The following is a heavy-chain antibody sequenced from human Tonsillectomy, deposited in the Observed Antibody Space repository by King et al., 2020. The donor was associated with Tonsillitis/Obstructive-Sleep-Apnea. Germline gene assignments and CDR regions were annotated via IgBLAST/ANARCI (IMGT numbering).Heavy chain of an antibody. CDR3: AKESDSSGYYPSNYYYMDV. CDR2: ISGSGGST. V-gene: IGHV3-23*04. CDR1: GFTFSSYA. D-gene: IGHD3-22*01. Sequence: VQLVESGGGLVQPGGSLRLSCAASGFTFSSYAMTWVRQAPGKGLEWVSVISGSGGSTYYADSVKGRFTISRDNSKNTLYLQMNSLRAEDTAVYYCAKESDSSGYYPSNYYYMDVWGKGTTVTVSS. J-gene: IGHJ6*03.